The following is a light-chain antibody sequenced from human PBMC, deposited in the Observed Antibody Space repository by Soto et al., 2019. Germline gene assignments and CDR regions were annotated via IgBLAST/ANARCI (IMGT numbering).Light chain of an antibody. CDR1: SSDVGGYNY. CDR2: EVS. CDR3: SSYTSSSTPHYV. V-gene: IGLV2-14*01. J-gene: IGLJ1*01. Sequence: QSALTQPASVSGSPGQSITISCTGTSSDVGGYNYVSWYQQHPGKAPKLMIYEVSNRPSGVSNRFSGSKSGNTASLTISGLQAEDEADYYCSSYTSSSTPHYVFGTATKLTVL.